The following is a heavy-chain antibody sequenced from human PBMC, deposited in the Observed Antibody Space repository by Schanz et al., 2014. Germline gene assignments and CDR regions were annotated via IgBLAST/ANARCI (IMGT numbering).Heavy chain of an antibody. CDR1: GFSFSSYA. J-gene: IGHJ4*02. V-gene: IGHV3-23*04. CDR2: MNESHSTI. Sequence: DVQLVESGGGLVQPGKSLRLSCAASGFSFSSYAMGWVRQARGKGLEWVSAMNESHSTIYYADSVRGRFTISRDNAENTLFLQMNSLRAEDTALYYCARDRRNADLDYWGQGTLVTVSS. D-gene: IGHD1-1*01. CDR3: ARDRRNADLDY.